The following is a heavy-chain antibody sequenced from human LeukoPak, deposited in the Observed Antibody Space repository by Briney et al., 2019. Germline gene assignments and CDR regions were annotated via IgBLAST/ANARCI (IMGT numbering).Heavy chain of an antibody. V-gene: IGHV5-51*01. CDR2: IYPGDSDT. CDR3: ARGRGSSWYFDY. CDR1: RYSFTSYW. J-gene: IGHJ4*02. D-gene: IGHD6-13*01. Sequence: GEALQISSHGSRYSFTSYWIGWVRPLPGKGREWMGIIYPGDSDTRYSPSFQGQITISADKSITTAYLQCSSLKASDTAMYYCARGRGSSWYFDYWGQGTLVTVSS.